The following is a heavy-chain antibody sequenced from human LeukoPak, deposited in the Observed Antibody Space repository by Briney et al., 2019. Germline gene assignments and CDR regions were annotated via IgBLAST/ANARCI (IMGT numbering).Heavy chain of an antibody. CDR1: GFTFSSYA. J-gene: IGHJ4*02. V-gene: IGHV3-30-3*01. D-gene: IGHD3-22*01. Sequence: GGSLRLSCAASGFTFSSYAMHWVRQAPGKGLEWVAVISYDGSNKYYADSVKGRFTISRDNSKNTLYLQMNSLRAEDTAVYYYARDPDSSGPSYFDYWGQGTLVTVSS. CDR3: ARDPDSSGPSYFDY. CDR2: ISYDGSNK.